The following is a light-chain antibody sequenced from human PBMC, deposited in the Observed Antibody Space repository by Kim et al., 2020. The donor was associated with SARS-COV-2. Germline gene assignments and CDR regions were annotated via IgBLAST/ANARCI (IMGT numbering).Light chain of an antibody. CDR3: MQALQTPNT. Sequence: DIVMTQSPLSLPVTPGEPASISCRSSQSLLHSNGYNYLDWYLQKPGQSPQLLIYLGSNRASGVPDRFSGSGSGTDFTLKISRVVAEDVGVYYCMQALQTPNTFGQGTKLEI. J-gene: IGKJ2*01. CDR1: QSLLHSNGYNY. CDR2: LGS. V-gene: IGKV2-28*01.